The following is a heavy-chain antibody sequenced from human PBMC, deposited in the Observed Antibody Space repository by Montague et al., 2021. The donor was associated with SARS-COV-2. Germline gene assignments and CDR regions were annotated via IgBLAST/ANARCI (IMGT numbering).Heavy chain of an antibody. D-gene: IGHD3-3*01. CDR1: GASISSGDDY. V-gene: IGHV4-30-4*01. J-gene: IGHJ5*02. CDR2: MSYSGSA. CDR3: ARQRSYYENGFDA. Sequence: SPSLTCTVSGASISSGDDYWTWIRQPPGKGLEWIGYMSYSGSAYYSPSLQSRVAMSGDTSKNQFSLKVTSVTAADTAMYYCARQRSYYENGFDAWGQGTLVTVSS.